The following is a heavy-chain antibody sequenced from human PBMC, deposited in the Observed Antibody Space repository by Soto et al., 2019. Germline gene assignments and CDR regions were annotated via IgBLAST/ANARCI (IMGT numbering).Heavy chain of an antibody. CDR1: GFTFSSYW. J-gene: IGHJ6*02. V-gene: IGHV3-74*01. Sequence: GESLKISCAASGFTFSSYWMHWVRQAPGKGLVWVSRINSDGSSTSYADSVKGRFTISRDNAKNTLYLQMNSLRAEDTAVYYCAYWNYAGYYYYGMDVWGQGTTVTVSS. D-gene: IGHD1-7*01. CDR2: INSDGSST. CDR3: AYWNYAGYYYYGMDV.